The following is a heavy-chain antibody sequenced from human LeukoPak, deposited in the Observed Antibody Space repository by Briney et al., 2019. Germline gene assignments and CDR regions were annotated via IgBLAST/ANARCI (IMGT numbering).Heavy chain of an antibody. J-gene: IGHJ3*02. CDR3: ARDHYDSGGYDLDAFDI. Sequence: PSETLSLTCTVSGYSISSGYYWGWIRQPPGKGLEWIGSGSIYYNPSLKSRVTISVDTSKNQFSLKLSSVTAADTAVYYCARDHYDSGGYDLDAFDIWGQGTMVTVSS. CDR1: GYSISSGYY. V-gene: IGHV4-38-2*02. D-gene: IGHD3-22*01. CDR2: SGSI.